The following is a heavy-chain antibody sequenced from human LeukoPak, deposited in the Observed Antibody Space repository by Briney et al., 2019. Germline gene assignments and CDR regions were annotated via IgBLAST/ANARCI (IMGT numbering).Heavy chain of an antibody. D-gene: IGHD3-22*01. CDR1: GYTFTSYD. V-gene: IGHV1-8*01. CDR3: ARGANYYDSSGYSLGDY. Sequence: ASVKVSCKAFGYTFTSYDINWVRQATGQGLEWMGWMNPDSGNTGYAQKFQGRVTMTRNTSISTAYMELSSLRSEDTAVYYCARGANYYDSSGYSLGDYWGQGTLVTVSS. CDR2: MNPDSGNT. J-gene: IGHJ4*02.